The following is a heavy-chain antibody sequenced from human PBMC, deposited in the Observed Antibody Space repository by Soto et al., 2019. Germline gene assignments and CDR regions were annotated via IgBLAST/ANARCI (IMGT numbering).Heavy chain of an antibody. D-gene: IGHD6-13*01. CDR3: GKDIRIAAAGLFDS. CDR2: ISWNSGSI. J-gene: IGHJ4*02. V-gene: IGHV3-9*01. Sequence: GGSLRLSCAASGFTFDDYAMHWVRQAPGKGLEWVSGISWNSGSICYADSVKGRFTISRDNAKNSLYLQMNSLRAEDTAVYYCGKDIRIAAAGLFDSWGQGTLVTVSS. CDR1: GFTFDDYA.